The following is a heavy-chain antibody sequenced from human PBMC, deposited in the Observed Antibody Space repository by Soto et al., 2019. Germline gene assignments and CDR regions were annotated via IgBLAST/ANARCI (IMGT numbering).Heavy chain of an antibody. CDR2: IYHSGST. J-gene: IGHJ4*02. Sequence: SETLSLTCAVSGGSISGSNWWSWVRQPPGKGLEWIGEIYHSGSTNYNSSFKSRVTISIDKSKNQFSLKLSPVTAADTAVYFCADAPSALWGQGIPVPVSS. V-gene: IGHV4-4*02. D-gene: IGHD3-16*01. CDR3: ADAPSAL. CDR1: GGSISGSNW.